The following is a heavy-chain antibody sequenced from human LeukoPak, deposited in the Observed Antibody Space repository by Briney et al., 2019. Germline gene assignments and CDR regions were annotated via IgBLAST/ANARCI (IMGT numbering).Heavy chain of an antibody. V-gene: IGHV3-23*01. CDR1: GFTFSSYA. J-gene: IGHJ6*02. D-gene: IGHD3-16*01. Sequence: GGSLRLSCAASGFTFSSYAMSWVRQAPGKGLEWLSIVSGGGDITSYTDSVKGRFTISRDNTRNLLFLQMNSLRAEDTAVYYCARDMDKLGDYYGMDVWGQGTTVIVSS. CDR3: ARDMDKLGDYYGMDV. CDR2: VSGGGDIT.